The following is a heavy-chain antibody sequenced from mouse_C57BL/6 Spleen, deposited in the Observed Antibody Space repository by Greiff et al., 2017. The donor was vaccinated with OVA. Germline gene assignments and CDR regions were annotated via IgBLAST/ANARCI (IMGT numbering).Heavy chain of an antibody. CDR3: TRCTTVVYFDY. CDR1: GYTFTDYE. Sequence: QVQLQQPGAELVRPGASVTLSCKASGYTFTDYEMHWVKQTPVQGLEWIGTIDPDTGGTAYNQKFKGKATLTVDKSSSTAYMELRRLTSEDSAFYYCTRCTTVVYFDYWGQGTTLTVSS. V-gene: IGHV1-15*01. CDR2: IDPDTGGT. J-gene: IGHJ2*01. D-gene: IGHD1-1*01.